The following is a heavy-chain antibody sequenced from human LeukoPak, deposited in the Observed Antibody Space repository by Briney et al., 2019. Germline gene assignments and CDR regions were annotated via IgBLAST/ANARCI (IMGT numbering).Heavy chain of an antibody. J-gene: IGHJ4*02. Sequence: GRSLRLSCAASGVTFSSYAMHWVRQAPGKGLEWVAVISYDGSNKYYADSVKGRFTISRDNSKNTLYLQMNSLRAEDTAVYYCARGGSGWSYWGQGTLVTVSS. D-gene: IGHD6-19*01. CDR1: GVTFSSYA. V-gene: IGHV3-30*01. CDR3: ARGGSGWSY. CDR2: ISYDGSNK.